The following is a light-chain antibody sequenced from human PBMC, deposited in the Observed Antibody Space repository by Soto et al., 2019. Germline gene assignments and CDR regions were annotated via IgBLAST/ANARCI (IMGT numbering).Light chain of an antibody. Sequence: ALTQPASVSGSPGQSITISCTGTSSGVGSSNFVSWYQQHPGKAPKLLIYDVGNRPSGVSNRFSGSKSGNTASLSISGLQAEDEADYYCSSYTGSSTLGVVFGGGTKLTVL. CDR2: DVG. CDR3: SSYTGSSTLGVV. J-gene: IGLJ2*01. V-gene: IGLV2-14*01. CDR1: SSGVGSSNF.